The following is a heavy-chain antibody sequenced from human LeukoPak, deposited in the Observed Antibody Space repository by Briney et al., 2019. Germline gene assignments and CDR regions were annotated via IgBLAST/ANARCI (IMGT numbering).Heavy chain of an antibody. V-gene: IGHV1-8*01. CDR3: ARGRYNWNDGGYNWFDL. J-gene: IGHJ5*02. Sequence: ASVKVSCKASGYTFTSYDINWVRQATGQGLEWMGWMNPNSGNTGYAQKFQGRVTMTRNTSISTAYMELSSLRSEDTAVYYCARGRYNWNDGGYNWFDLWGQGTLVTVSS. CDR1: GYTFTSYD. D-gene: IGHD1-20*01. CDR2: MNPNSGNT.